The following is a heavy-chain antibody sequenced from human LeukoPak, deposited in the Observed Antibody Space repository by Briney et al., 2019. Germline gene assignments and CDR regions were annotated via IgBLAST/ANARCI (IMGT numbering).Heavy chain of an antibody. CDR1: GFTFSSYW. D-gene: IGHD5-24*01. J-gene: IGHJ6*02. CDR3: ARENRRDGYISRYYGMDV. CDR2: IYSGGST. Sequence: GGSLRLSCAASGFTFSSYWMGWVRQAPGEGLEWVSVIYSGGSTYYADSVKGRFTISRDNSKNTLYLQMNSLRAEDTAVYYCARENRRDGYISRYYGMDVWGQGTTVTVSS. V-gene: IGHV3-66*01.